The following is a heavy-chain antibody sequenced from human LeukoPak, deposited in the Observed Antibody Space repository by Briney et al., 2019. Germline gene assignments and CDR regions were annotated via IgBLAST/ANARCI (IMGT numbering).Heavy chain of an antibody. Sequence: GGSLRLSCAASGFTFSSYAMSWVRQAPGKGLEWVSAISGSGGSTYYADSVKGRFTVSRDNSKNTLYLQIDSLRAEDTAVYYCAKVGTTVTTYYYCYMDVWGKGTTVTVSS. CDR3: AKVGTTVTTYYYCYMDV. CDR2: ISGSGGST. J-gene: IGHJ6*03. V-gene: IGHV3-23*01. D-gene: IGHD4-17*01. CDR1: GFTFSSYA.